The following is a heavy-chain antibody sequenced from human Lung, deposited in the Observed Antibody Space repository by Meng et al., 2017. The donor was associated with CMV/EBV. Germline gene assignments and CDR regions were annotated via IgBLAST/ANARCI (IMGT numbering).Heavy chain of an antibody. V-gene: IGHV3-30*04. Sequence: GGSLRLSCVVSGLAFRKFALHWVRQAPDKGLVWVGVASFDANDDKYYADSVEGRFTISRDNSKNTFFLEMNSLRPEDTSTSFCATGLPNIDYWGQGLVVTVSS. CDR2: ASFDANDDK. CDR1: GLAFRKFA. D-gene: IGHD2-21*01. J-gene: IGHJ4*02. CDR3: ATGLPNIDY.